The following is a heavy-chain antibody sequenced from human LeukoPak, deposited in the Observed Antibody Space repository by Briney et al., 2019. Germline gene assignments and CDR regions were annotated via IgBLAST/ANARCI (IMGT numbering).Heavy chain of an antibody. Sequence: GGSLRLSCAASGFSFSSYGMNWVRQAPGKGLEWVSSISSSSSYIYYVDSVKGRFTVSRDNAKNSLFLQMTSLRAEDTAVYYCARVWSPPYTSSWPYYFDYWGQGILVTVSS. CDR1: GFSFSSYG. V-gene: IGHV3-21*01. J-gene: IGHJ4*02. CDR2: ISSSSSYI. D-gene: IGHD6-13*01. CDR3: ARVWSPPYTSSWPYYFDY.